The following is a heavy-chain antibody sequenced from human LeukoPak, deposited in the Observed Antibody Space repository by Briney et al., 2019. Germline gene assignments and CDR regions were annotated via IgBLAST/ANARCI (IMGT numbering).Heavy chain of an antibody. Sequence: SETLSLTCTVSGGSISSYYWSWIRQPPGKGLEWIRYIYYSGSTNYNPSLKSRVTISVDTSKNQFSLKLSSVTAADTAVYYCARLLDSSGYWAFDYWGQGTLVTVSS. CDR2: IYYSGST. CDR3: ARLLDSSGYWAFDY. V-gene: IGHV4-59*08. D-gene: IGHD3-22*01. J-gene: IGHJ4*02. CDR1: GGSISSYY.